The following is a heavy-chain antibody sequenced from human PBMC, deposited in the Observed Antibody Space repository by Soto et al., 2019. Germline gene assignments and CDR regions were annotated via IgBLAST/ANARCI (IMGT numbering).Heavy chain of an antibody. J-gene: IGHJ6*02. CDR3: ARRRELHERYYGMDV. V-gene: IGHV3-30-3*01. CDR1: GFTFSSYA. Sequence: QVQLVESGGGVVQPGRSLRLSCAASGFTFSSYAMHWVRQAPGKGLEWVAVISYDGSNKYYADSVKGRFTISRDNSKNKLYLQMNSLRAEDTAVYYCARRRELHERYYGMDVWGQGTTVTVSS. CDR2: ISYDGSNK. D-gene: IGHD1-7*01.